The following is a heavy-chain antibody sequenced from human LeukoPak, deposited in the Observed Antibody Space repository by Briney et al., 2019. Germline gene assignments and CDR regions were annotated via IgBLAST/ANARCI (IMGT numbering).Heavy chain of an antibody. CDR1: GGSISSSSYY. Sequence: PSETLSLTCTVSGGSISSSSYYWGWIRQPPGKGLEWIGSIYYSGSTYYNPSLKSRVTISVDTSKNQFSLKLSSETAADTAVYYCARWAASGFHWFDPWGQGTLVTVAS. CDR3: ARWAASGFHWFDP. V-gene: IGHV4-39*01. CDR2: IYYSGST. D-gene: IGHD6-25*01. J-gene: IGHJ5*02.